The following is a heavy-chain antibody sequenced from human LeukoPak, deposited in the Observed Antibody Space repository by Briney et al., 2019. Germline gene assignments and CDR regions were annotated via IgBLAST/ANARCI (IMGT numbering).Heavy chain of an antibody. CDR1: GYTFTSYY. V-gene: IGHV1-46*01. CDR3: AKGTEQESYGDYNWFDP. CDR2: INPSGGST. J-gene: IGHJ5*02. D-gene: IGHD4-17*01. Sequence: ASVKVSCKASGYTFTSYYMHWVRQAPGQGLEWMGIINPSGGSTSYAQKFQGRVTMTRDMSAGTVYMELSSLRSEDTAVYYCAKGTEQESYGDYNWFDPWGRGTLVTVSS.